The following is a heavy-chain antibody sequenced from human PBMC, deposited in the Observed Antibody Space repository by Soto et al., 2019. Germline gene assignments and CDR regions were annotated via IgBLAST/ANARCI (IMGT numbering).Heavy chain of an antibody. CDR3: ARDRNELTYMIGYYYYGMDV. CDR1: GCSISSYY. Sequence: SETLSLTCTFSGCSISSYYWSWIRQPPGKGLEWIGYIYYSGSTNYNPSLKSRVTISVDTSKNQFSLKLSSVTAADTAVYYCARDRNELTYMIGYYYYGMDVWGQGTTVTVSS. V-gene: IGHV4-59*01. D-gene: IGHD3-22*01. CDR2: IYYSGST. J-gene: IGHJ6*02.